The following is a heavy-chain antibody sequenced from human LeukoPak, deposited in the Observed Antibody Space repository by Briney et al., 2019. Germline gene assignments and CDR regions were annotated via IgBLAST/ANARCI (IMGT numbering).Heavy chain of an antibody. CDR2: IWCDGSNK. V-gene: IGHV3-33*01. CDR1: GLTFSTYG. Sequence: PGGSLRLSCAASGLTFSTYGMHWVRQAPGKGLEWVAVIWCDGSNKNYEDSVKGRFTISRDNSKNTLYLQMNSLRAEDTAVYYCARGLRYCDYWGQGTLVTVSS. D-gene: IGHD3-9*01. J-gene: IGHJ4*02. CDR3: ARGLRYCDY.